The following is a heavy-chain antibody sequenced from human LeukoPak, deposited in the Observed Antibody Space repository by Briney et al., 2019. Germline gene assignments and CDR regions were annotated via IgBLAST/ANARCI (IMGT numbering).Heavy chain of an antibody. D-gene: IGHD3-22*01. CDR2: IYHSGST. V-gene: IGHV4-38-2*02. J-gene: IGHJ4*02. CDR3: ARSGKSYYDSSGYYPGY. Sequence: SETLSLTCTVSGYSISSGYYWGWIRQPPGKGLEWIGSIYHSGSTYYNPSLKSRVTISVDTSKNQFSLKLSSVTAADTAVYYCARSGKSYYDSSGYYPGYWGQGTLVTVSS. CDR1: GYSISSGYY.